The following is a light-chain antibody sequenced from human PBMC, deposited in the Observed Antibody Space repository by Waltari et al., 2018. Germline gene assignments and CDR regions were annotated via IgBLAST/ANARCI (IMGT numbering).Light chain of an antibody. V-gene: IGKV3-15*01. CDR2: GAS. CDR3: QQYNNWPPWT. J-gene: IGKJ1*01. CDR1: QSVSSN. Sequence: ELVLTQSPATLSVSPGERATLSCRASQSVSSNLAWYQQKPGQAPRLLIYGASTRATGIPARFSGSGSGTEFTLTISSLQSGDFAVYYCQQYNNWPPWTFGQGTKVEIK.